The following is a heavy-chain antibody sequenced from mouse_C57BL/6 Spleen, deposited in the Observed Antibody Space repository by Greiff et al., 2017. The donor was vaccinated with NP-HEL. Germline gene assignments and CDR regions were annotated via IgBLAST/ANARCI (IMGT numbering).Heavy chain of an antibody. Sequence: VQLQQSGPELVKPGASVKISCKASGYTFTDYYMNWVKQSHGKSLEWIGDINPNNGGTSYNQKFKGKATLTVDKSSSTAYMELRSLTSEDSAVYYCASRWLPFYAMDYWGQGTSVTVSS. CDR1: GYTFTDYY. D-gene: IGHD2-3*01. CDR2: INPNNGGT. CDR3: ASRWLPFYAMDY. V-gene: IGHV1-26*01. J-gene: IGHJ4*01.